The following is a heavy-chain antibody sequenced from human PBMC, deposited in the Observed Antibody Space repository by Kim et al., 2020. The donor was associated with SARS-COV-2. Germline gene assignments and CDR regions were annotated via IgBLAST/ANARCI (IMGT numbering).Heavy chain of an antibody. Sequence: AQEFHGRVTMARDTAKSPVYMELGSLRSEDTAVYYCARVGGGSYWEGDYWGQGTLVTVSS. J-gene: IGHJ4*02. V-gene: IGHV1-46*01. CDR3: ARVGGGSYWEGDY. D-gene: IGHD1-26*01.